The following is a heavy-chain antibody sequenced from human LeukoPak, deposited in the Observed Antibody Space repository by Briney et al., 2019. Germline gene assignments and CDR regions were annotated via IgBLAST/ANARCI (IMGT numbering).Heavy chain of an antibody. Sequence: SETLSLTCAVYGGSFSGYYWSWIRQPPGKGLEWIGEINHSGSTNYNPSLKSRVTISVDTSKNQFSLKLSSVTAADTAVYYCARRDGYNYYFDYWGQGTLVTVSS. J-gene: IGHJ4*02. CDR1: GGSFSGYY. D-gene: IGHD5-24*01. CDR3: ARRDGYNYYFDY. CDR2: INHSGST. V-gene: IGHV4-34*01.